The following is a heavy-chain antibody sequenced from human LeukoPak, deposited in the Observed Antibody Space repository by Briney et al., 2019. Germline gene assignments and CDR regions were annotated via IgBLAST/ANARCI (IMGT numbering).Heavy chain of an antibody. CDR3: AMNLVRIPCDY. J-gene: IGHJ4*02. CDR1: GFTVSGNY. V-gene: IGHV3-66*01. CDR2: IYSNSNT. D-gene: IGHD2-8*01. Sequence: GGSLRLSCAASGFTVSGNYMSWVRQAPGKGLEWVSVIYSNSNTYFADSVKGRFTISRDTSKNTLNLQMDSLRAEDTAVYYCAMNLVRIPCDYWGQGTLVTVSS.